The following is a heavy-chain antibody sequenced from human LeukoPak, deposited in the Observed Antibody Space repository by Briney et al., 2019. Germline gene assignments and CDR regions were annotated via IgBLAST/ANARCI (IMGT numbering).Heavy chain of an antibody. Sequence: PGGSLRLSCAASGFTFGSYWMNWVRQAPGKGLEWLAIIKQDGSEKHYKGSVEGRFTISGDNAKNSLHLQMNSMRAEDTAVYYCAGGSGYLITSWGQRTLVTVSS. V-gene: IGHV3-7*01. CDR3: AGGSGYLITS. J-gene: IGHJ5*02. CDR1: GFTFGSYW. CDR2: IKQDGSEK. D-gene: IGHD3-9*01.